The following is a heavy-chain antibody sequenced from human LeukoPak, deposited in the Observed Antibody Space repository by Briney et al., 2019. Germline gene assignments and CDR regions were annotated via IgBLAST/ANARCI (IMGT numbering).Heavy chain of an antibody. V-gene: IGHV3-33*01. CDR2: IWYDGSEK. CDR3: ARGGLYYYDSSGLLDY. Sequence: GGSLRLSCAASGFTFSQFGMHWVRQAPGKGLEWVAIIWYDGSEKFYGDSVKGRFTISRDNAKNTLYLQMNSLRAEDTAVYYCARGGLYYYDSSGLLDYWGQGTLVTVSS. D-gene: IGHD3-22*01. J-gene: IGHJ4*02. CDR1: GFTFSQFG.